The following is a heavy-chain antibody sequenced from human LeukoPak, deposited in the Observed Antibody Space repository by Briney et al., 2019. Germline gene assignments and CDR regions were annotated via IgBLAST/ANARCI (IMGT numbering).Heavy chain of an antibody. CDR2: INSDGSST. J-gene: IGHJ6*02. Sequence: PGGSRRLACAASGFTFSSYWMHWVRQAPGKVLGWVSRINSDGSSTSYATSVKGRFTISRDNAKNTLYLQMNSLRAEDTAVYYCARAPDSYYYYGMDVWGQGTTVTVSS. D-gene: IGHD1-14*01. CDR3: ARAPDSYYYYGMDV. V-gene: IGHV3-74*01. CDR1: GFTFSSYW.